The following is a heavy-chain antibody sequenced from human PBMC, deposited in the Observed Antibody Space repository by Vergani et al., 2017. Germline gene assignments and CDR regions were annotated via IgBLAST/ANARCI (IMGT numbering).Heavy chain of an antibody. J-gene: IGHJ5*02. CDR2: ISGSGGST. Sequence: EVQLLESGGGLVQPGGSLRLSCAASGFPFSSYAMSWGRQAPGKGLEWVSAISGSGGSTYYSDSVKGRFTISRDNSKNTLDLQMNSLRAEDTAVYYCAGSYDCWSASDPWGQGTLVTVSS. CDR3: AGSYDCWSASDP. D-gene: IGHD3-3*01. CDR1: GFPFSSYA. V-gene: IGHV3-23*01.